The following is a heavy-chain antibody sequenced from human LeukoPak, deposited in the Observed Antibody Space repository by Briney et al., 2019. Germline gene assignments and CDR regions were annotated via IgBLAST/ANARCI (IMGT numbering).Heavy chain of an antibody. CDR3: AKDKKVYGYFDY. CDR1: GFTFDDYA. D-gene: IGHD3-16*01. CDR2: ISWNSGSI. Sequence: GGSLRLSCAASGFTFDDYAMHWVRQAPGKGLEWVSGISWNSGSIGYADSVKGRFTISRDNAKNSLYLQMNSLRAEDTALYYCAKDKKVYGYFDYWGQGTLVTVSS. V-gene: IGHV3-9*01. J-gene: IGHJ4*02.